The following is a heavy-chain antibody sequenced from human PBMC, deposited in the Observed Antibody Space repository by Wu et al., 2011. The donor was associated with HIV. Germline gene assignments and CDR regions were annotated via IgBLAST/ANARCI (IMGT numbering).Heavy chain of an antibody. V-gene: IGHV3-11*01. Sequence: YISSSGSTIYYADSVKGRFTISRDNAKNSLYLQMNSLRAEDTAVYYCARDSYSSSWSYFDYWGQGTLVTVSS. D-gene: IGHD6-13*01. J-gene: IGHJ4*02. CDR2: ISSSGSTI. CDR3: ARDSYSSSWSYFDY.